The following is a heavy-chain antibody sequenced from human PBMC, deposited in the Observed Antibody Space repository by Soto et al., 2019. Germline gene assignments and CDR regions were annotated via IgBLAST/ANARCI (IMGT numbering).Heavy chain of an antibody. CDR1: GYPFISYY. CDR3: ATFPRDY. J-gene: IGHJ4*01. CDR2: IDPSRGAT. Sequence: QVQLMQSGAEVKRPGASVKISCKPSGYPFISYYIHWVRQAPGQGLEWVGLIDPSRGATSYAERFQGRLSITSDKSTATVYMNVWSLTSDDTAIYYCATFPRDYWGHGTLVSVSS. V-gene: IGHV1-46*01.